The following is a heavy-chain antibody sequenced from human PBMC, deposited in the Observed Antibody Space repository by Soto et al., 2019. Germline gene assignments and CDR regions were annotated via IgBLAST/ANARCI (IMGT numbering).Heavy chain of an antibody. CDR3: AKNRPTWIQLWSLDY. Sequence: GGSLRLSCAASGFTFSSYAMSWVRQAPGKGLEWVSVISGSDDSTYYADSVKGRFTISRDNSKNTLYLQMNSLRAEDTAVYYCAKNRPTWIQLWSLDYWGQGTLVTVSS. CDR2: ISGSDDST. D-gene: IGHD5-18*01. J-gene: IGHJ4*02. V-gene: IGHV3-23*01. CDR1: GFTFSSYA.